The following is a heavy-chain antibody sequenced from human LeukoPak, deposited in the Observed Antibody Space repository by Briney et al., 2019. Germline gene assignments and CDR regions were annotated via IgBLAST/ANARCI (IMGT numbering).Heavy chain of an antibody. Sequence: GGSLRLSCAASGFTFSSYAMSWVRQAPGKGLEWVSAISGSGGSTYYADSVKGRFTISRDNSKNTLYLQMNSLRAEDTAVYYCAKTRGGYCSGGSCYHYYFDYWGQGTLVTVSS. CDR3: AKTRGGYCSGGSCYHYYFDY. J-gene: IGHJ4*02. CDR1: GFTFSSYA. V-gene: IGHV3-23*01. CDR2: ISGSGGST. D-gene: IGHD2-15*01.